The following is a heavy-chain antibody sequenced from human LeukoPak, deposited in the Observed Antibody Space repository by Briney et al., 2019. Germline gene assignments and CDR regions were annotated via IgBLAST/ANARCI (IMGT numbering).Heavy chain of an antibody. J-gene: IGHJ4*02. Sequence: SETLSLTCTVSGGSISSGGYYWSWIRQPPGKGLEWIGYIYYSGSTTYNPSLKGRVTISVHTSKNQFSLKLSSVTAADTAVYFCARDRDNWNYGGFDHWGQGILVTVSS. V-gene: IGHV4-61*08. D-gene: IGHD1-7*01. CDR1: GGSISSGGYY. CDR3: ARDRDNWNYGGFDH. CDR2: IYYSGST.